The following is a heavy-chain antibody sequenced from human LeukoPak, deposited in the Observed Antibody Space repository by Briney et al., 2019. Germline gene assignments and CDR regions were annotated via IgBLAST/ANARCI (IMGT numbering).Heavy chain of an antibody. CDR2: IYYSGST. J-gene: IGHJ4*02. Sequence: PSDTLSLTCTVSGGSISSYYWRWIRQPPAKGLEWIGYIYYSGSTNYNPSLKSRVTISVDTSKNQFSLKLSSVTAADTAVYYCARESHSSSPKGIDYWGQGTLVTVSS. CDR1: GGSISSYY. CDR3: ARESHSSSPKGIDY. V-gene: IGHV4-59*01. D-gene: IGHD6-13*01.